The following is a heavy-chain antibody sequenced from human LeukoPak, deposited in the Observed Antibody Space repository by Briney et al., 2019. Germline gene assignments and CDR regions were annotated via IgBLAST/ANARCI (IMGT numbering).Heavy chain of an antibody. V-gene: IGHV4-34*01. Sequence: SETLSLTCAAYGGSFSGYYWSWIRQPPGKGLEWIGEINHSGSTNYNPSLKSRVTISVDTSKNQFSLKLSSVTAADTAVYYCARASTVADAFDIWGQGTMVTVSS. CDR1: GGSFSGYY. CDR2: INHSGST. J-gene: IGHJ3*02. D-gene: IGHD4-23*01. CDR3: ARASTVADAFDI.